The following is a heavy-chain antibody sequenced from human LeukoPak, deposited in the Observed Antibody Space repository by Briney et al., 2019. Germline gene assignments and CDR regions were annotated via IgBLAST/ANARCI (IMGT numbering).Heavy chain of an antibody. V-gene: IGHV3-7*01. D-gene: IGHD3-10*01. Sequence: GGSLRLSCAASGFTFSSYWMSWVRQAPGKGLEWVANIKQDESEKYYVDSVKGRFTISRDNSKNTLYLEMNSLRAEDTAVYYCAKDIGSYYDYWGQGILVTVSS. CDR1: GFTFSSYW. CDR2: IKQDESEK. J-gene: IGHJ4*02. CDR3: AKDIGSYYDY.